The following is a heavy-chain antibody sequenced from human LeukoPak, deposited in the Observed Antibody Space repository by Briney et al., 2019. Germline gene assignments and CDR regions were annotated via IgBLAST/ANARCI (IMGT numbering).Heavy chain of an antibody. CDR3: ARGRDGSGSSKTNWFDP. CDR2: MNPNSGNT. D-gene: IGHD3-10*01. Sequence: ASVKVSCKASGYTFTSYDINWVRQATGQGLEWMGWMNPNSGNTGYAQKFQGGVTMTRNTSISTAYMELSSLRSEDTAVYYCARGRDGSGSSKTNWFDPWGQGTLVTVSS. CDR1: GYTFTSYD. J-gene: IGHJ5*02. V-gene: IGHV1-8*01.